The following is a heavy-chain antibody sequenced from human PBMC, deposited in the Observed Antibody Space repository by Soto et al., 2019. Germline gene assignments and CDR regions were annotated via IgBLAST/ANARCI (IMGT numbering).Heavy chain of an antibody. CDR2: IYPGDSDT. D-gene: IGHD2-2*01. CDR3: GRYCSSTSCHAAFDI. V-gene: IGHV5-51*01. CDR1: GYSFTSYW. Sequence: GESLKISCKGSGYSFTSYWIGWVRQMPGKGLEWMGIIYPGDSDTRYSPSFQGQVTISADKSISTAYLQWSSLKASDTAMFYCGRYCSSTSCHAAFDIWGQGTMVTVSS. J-gene: IGHJ3*02.